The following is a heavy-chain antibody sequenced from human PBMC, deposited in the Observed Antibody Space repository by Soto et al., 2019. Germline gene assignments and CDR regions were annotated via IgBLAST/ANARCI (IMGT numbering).Heavy chain of an antibody. D-gene: IGHD3-10*01. J-gene: IGHJ6*04. CDR2: IYYTGST. Sequence: SETLSLTCTVSGGSISGYYWSWIRQPPGKRLEWIGYIYYTGSTNYNPSLRSRVTISIDTSKNQFSLQLSSVTAADTAVYYCARRNVLYYYCSGSLDVWGKGTTVTVSS. CDR1: GGSISGYY. V-gene: IGHV4-59*12. CDR3: ARRNVLYYYCSGSLDV.